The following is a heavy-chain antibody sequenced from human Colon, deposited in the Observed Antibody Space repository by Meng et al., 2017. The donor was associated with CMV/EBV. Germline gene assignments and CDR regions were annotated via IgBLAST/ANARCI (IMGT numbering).Heavy chain of an antibody. CDR1: GYSFTGYY. CDR2: VNSQSGGT. Sequence: ASVKVSCKASGYSFTGYYIHWVRQAPGQGLEWMGWVNSQSGGTDCTQKFQGRVTMTRDTSISTAYMELSGLRSDDTAVYYCARVRAAEAETRRGSGMDVWGQGTTVTVSS. V-gene: IGHV1-2*02. CDR3: ARVRAAEAETRRGSGMDV. J-gene: IGHJ6*02. D-gene: IGHD2-15*01.